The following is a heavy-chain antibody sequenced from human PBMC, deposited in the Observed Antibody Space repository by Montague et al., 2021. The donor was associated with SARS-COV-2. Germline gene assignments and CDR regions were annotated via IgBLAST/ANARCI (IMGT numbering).Heavy chain of an antibody. D-gene: IGHD3-22*01. CDR3: ARGLDDVSRLVIVLAGACNLFDS. V-gene: IGHV4-34*01. CDR1: GGSFSGYH. Sequence: SETLSLTCAVYGGSFSGYHWSWIRRSPGKGLEWIGEVNHSGSTNYNPSLKSRVTISADTSKNQFSLRLNSVTAADTAVYYCARGLDDVSRLVIVLAGACNLFDSWGQGTLVTVSS. J-gene: IGHJ5*01. CDR2: VNHSGST.